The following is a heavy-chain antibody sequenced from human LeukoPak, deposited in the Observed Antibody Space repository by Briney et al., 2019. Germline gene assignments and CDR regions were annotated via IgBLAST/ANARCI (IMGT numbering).Heavy chain of an antibody. D-gene: IGHD3-3*01. CDR3: ARAGEAIFGAPNWFDP. CDR1: GYTFTSYG. CDR2: ISAYNGNT. J-gene: IGHJ5*02. V-gene: IGHV1-18*01. Sequence: ASVKVSCKASGYTFTSYGISWVRQAPGQGLEWMGWISAYNGNTNYAQKLQGRVTMTTDTSTSTAYMELRSLRSDDTAVYYCARAGEAIFGAPNWFDPWGQGTLVTVSS.